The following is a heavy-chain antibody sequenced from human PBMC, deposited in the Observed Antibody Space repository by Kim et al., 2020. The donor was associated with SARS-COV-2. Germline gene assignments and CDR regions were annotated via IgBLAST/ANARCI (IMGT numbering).Heavy chain of an antibody. Sequence: GGSLRLSCAASGFTVSSNYMSWVRQAPGKGLEWVSVIYSGGSTYYADSVKGRFTISRDNSKNTLFLQMNSLRAEDTAVYYCARDFSTPVVTGGMDIWGQGTTVTVSS. CDR3: ARDFSTPVVTGGMDI. CDR1: GFTVSSNY. J-gene: IGHJ6*02. D-gene: IGHD2-2*01. V-gene: IGHV3-66*01. CDR2: IYSGGST.